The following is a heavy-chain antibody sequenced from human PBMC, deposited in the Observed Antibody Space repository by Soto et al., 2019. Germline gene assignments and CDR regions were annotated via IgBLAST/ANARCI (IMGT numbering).Heavy chain of an antibody. CDR1: GASISTYY. V-gene: IGHV4-59*01. CDR2: IYYGGST. Sequence: QVQLQESGPGLVKPSETLSLTCTVSGASISTYYWSWIRQPPGKGLEWVGYIYYGGSTNYNPSLKSRVTISVDTSKNQFSLNLSSVTAADTAVYYCGRGHTNTGWFDPWGPGTLVTVSS. J-gene: IGHJ5*02. CDR3: GRGHTNTGWFDP. D-gene: IGHD1-1*01.